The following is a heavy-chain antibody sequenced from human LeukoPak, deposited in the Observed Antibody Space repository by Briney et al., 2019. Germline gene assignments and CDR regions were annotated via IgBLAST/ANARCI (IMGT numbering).Heavy chain of an antibody. Sequence: SETLSLTCAVYGGSFSGYYWSWIRQPPGKGLEWIGEINHSGSTNYNPSLKSRVTISVDTSKNQFSLKLSSVTAADTAVYYCARGRVATMGWFDPWGQGTPVTVSS. D-gene: IGHD5-12*01. CDR2: INHSGST. CDR3: ARGRVATMGWFDP. J-gene: IGHJ5*02. V-gene: IGHV4-34*01. CDR1: GGSFSGYY.